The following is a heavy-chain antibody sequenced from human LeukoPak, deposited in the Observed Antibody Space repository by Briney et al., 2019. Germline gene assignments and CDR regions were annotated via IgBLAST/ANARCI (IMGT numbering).Heavy chain of an antibody. Sequence: PGGSLRLSCAASGFTFSSYWMSWVRQAPGKGLEWVANIKQDGSEKYYVDSVKGRFTISRDNAKNSLYLQMNSLRAEDTAVYYCARGQTTVTTGAYYYYYMDVWGKGTTVTVSS. CDR2: IKQDGSEK. D-gene: IGHD4-11*01. CDR1: GFTFSSYW. V-gene: IGHV3-7*01. J-gene: IGHJ6*03. CDR3: ARGQTTVTTGAYYYYYMDV.